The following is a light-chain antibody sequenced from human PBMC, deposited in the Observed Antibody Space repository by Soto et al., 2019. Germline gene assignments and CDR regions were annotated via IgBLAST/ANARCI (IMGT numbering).Light chain of an antibody. CDR2: AAC. V-gene: IGKV1-17*01. Sequence: DIQMTQSPSSLSAAVGDRVTITCRASQGIINDLCWYQQKPVKAPKRLIYAACTLQSGVPSKFGGSGAGTEFTLLISSLQPEDVSTYSCLQHNSYPQTFGQGTKLDIK. J-gene: IGKJ2*01. CDR3: LQHNSYPQT. CDR1: QGIIND.